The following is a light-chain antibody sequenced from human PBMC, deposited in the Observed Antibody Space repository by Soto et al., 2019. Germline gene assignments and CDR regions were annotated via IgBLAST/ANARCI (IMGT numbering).Light chain of an antibody. V-gene: IGKV3-20*01. J-gene: IGKJ2*01. CDR1: QSVSSSY. CDR2: RAS. Sequence: EIVLTQSPGTLSLSPGERATLSCRASQSVSSSYLAWYQQKPGQAPRLLIYRASSRATGIPDRFSGSGSGTYFTLTIRRLEPEDFAVYYCQQYPGYTFGQGTKLEIK. CDR3: QQYPGYT.